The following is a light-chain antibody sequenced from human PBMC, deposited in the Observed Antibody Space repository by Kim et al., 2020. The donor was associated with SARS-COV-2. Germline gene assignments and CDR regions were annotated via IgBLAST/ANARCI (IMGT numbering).Light chain of an antibody. CDR1: TLPKQY. CDR2: KDS. V-gene: IGLV3-25*03. CDR3: QSADSSGVL. J-gene: IGLJ2*01. Sequence: SVSPGQTARITCSEDTLPKQYAYWYQQKPGQAPVVVIYKDSERPSGIPERFSGSSSGTTVTLTISGVQAEDEADYYCQSADSSGVLFGGGTQLTVL.